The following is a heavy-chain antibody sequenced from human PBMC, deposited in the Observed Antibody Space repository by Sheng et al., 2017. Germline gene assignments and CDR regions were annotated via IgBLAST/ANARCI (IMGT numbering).Heavy chain of an antibody. Sequence: QLQLVQSGAEVKTPGSSVKVSCKASGGTFATSTIAWVRQAPGQGLEWVASIIPIFKTVNYAQRFQDRVTMTADESTDSAYMELISLISADTAVYYCAVSHRGYSYGFDYWGQGTLVTV. D-gene: IGHD5-18*01. CDR3: AVSHRGYSYGFDY. CDR1: GGTFATST. CDR2: IIPIFKTV. J-gene: IGHJ4*02. V-gene: IGHV1-69*01.